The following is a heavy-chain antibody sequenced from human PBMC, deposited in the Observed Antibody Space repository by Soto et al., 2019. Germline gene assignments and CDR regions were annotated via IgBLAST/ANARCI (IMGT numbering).Heavy chain of an antibody. Sequence: PSETLSLTCAVSGYSISSGYYWGWIRQPTGKGLEWIGSSYHSGRTYYNASLKSRVTISVDTSKNHFSLKRSTVTAAYTSVYDCARLSITFPVFCGNWFDPWGQGTMVTVSS. CDR1: GYSISSGYY. CDR3: ARLSITFPVFCGNWFDP. V-gene: IGHV4-38-2*01. J-gene: IGHJ5*02. D-gene: IGHD3-16*01. CDR2: SYHSGRT.